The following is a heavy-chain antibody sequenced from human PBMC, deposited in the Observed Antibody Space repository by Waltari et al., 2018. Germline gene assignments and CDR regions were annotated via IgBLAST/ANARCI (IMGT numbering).Heavy chain of an antibody. D-gene: IGHD2-21*02. CDR1: GYTFTDYY. J-gene: IGHJ4*02. CDR3: ARGGLPTIPRIWIGY. CDR2: ISPNSGAT. V-gene: IGHV1-2*02. Sequence: QVQLVQSGTEVKKPGASVRVSCKASGYTFTDYYMHWVRQAPGQGPEWMGWISPNSGATKFAQKFQGRVTMTRDTSVNTAYMELSRLRSDDTAVYYCARGGLPTIPRIWIGYWGQGTLVTVSS.